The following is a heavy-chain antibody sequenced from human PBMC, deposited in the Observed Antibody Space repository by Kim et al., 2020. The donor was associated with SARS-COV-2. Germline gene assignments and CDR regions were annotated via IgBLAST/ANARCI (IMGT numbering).Heavy chain of an antibody. D-gene: IGHD2-15*01. CDR3: ARGDVVVVAATLDY. V-gene: IGHV1-18*01. J-gene: IGHJ4*02. Sequence: AQKLQGRVTMTTDTSTSTAYMELRSLRSDDTAVYYCARGDVVVVAATLDYWGQGTLVTVSS.